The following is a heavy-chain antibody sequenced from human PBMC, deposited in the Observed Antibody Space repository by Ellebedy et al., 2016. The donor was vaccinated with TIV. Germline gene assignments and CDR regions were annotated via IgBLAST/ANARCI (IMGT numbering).Heavy chain of an antibody. Sequence: GESLKISCVASGFTFNTYSMSWVRQAPGKGLEWVSAISGPSITKLYADSVKGRFTVSRDNSKSKLYLEMSSLRIEDTAMYYCVECRLGSCQYSSFESWGQGVLVTVSS. CDR1: GFTFNTYS. D-gene: IGHD2-15*01. CDR2: ISGPSITK. V-gene: IGHV3-23*01. CDR3: VECRLGSCQYSSFES. J-gene: IGHJ4*02.